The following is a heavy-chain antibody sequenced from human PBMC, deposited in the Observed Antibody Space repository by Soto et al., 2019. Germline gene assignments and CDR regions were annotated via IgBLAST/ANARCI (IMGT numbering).Heavy chain of an antibody. CDR1: GYTFTSYG. V-gene: IGHV1-2*04. J-gene: IGHJ3*02. CDR3: AREGNGLRPTRNAFDI. D-gene: IGHD3-16*01. CDR2: INPNSGGT. Sequence: GASVKVSCKASGYTFTSYGISWVRQAPGQGLEWMGWINPNSGGTNYAQKFQGWVTMTRDTSISTAYMELSRLRSDDTAVYYCAREGNGLRPTRNAFDIWGQGTMVTVSS.